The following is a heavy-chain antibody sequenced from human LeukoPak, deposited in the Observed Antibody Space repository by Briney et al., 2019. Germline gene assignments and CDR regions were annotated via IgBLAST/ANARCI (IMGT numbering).Heavy chain of an antibody. J-gene: IGHJ3*02. Sequence: GESLKISCKGSGYSFTSYWIGWVRQMPGKGLEWMGIIYPGDSDTRYSPSFQGQVTISADKSISTAYLQWSSLEASDTAMYYCARVTAYYGSSGYYAPGAFDIWGQGTMVTVSS. D-gene: IGHD3-22*01. CDR2: IYPGDSDT. CDR1: GYSFTSYW. V-gene: IGHV5-51*01. CDR3: ARVTAYYGSSGYYAPGAFDI.